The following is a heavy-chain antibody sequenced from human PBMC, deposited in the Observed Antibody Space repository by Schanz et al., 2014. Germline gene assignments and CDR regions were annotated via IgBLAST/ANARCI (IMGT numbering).Heavy chain of an antibody. D-gene: IGHD3-10*01. J-gene: IGHJ3*02. V-gene: IGHV4-59*01. CDR3: ARFEGVGESSLGAFHI. Sequence: QVQLQESGPGLVKPSETLSLTCTVSGGSISSYYWSWIRQPPGKGLVWIGYIFYSWTTNYKPSLKRRVALSLDTSKNQFSLNLSSATSADTAVYYCARFEGVGESSLGAFHIWGQGTMVTVSS. CDR1: GGSISSYY. CDR2: IFYSWTT.